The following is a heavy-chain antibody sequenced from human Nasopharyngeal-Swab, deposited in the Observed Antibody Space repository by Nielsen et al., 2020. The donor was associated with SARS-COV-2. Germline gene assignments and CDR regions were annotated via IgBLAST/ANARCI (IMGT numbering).Heavy chain of an antibody. J-gene: IGHJ2*01. V-gene: IGHV3-53*04. Sequence: GESLKISCAASGFTVSSNYMSWVRQAPGKGLEWVSVIYSGGSTYYADSVKGRFTISRHNSKNPLYLQMNSLRAEDTAVYYCARGPYWYFVLWGRGTLVTVSS. CDR3: ARGPYWYFVL. CDR2: IYSGGST. CDR1: GFTVSSNY.